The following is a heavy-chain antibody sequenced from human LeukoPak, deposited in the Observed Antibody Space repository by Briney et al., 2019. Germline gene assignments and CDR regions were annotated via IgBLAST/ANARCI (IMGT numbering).Heavy chain of an antibody. CDR1: GFTFSNYW. J-gene: IGHJ4*02. D-gene: IGHD6-6*01. CDR2: IKQDGSEK. CDR3: ARESFAARWD. Sequence: GGSLRLSCAASGFTFSNYWMSWVRQAPGKGLEWVANIKQDGSEKDYVDSVKGRFTISRDNAKNSLYLQMNSLTAEDTAVYYCARESFAARWDWGQGTLVIVSS. V-gene: IGHV3-7*01.